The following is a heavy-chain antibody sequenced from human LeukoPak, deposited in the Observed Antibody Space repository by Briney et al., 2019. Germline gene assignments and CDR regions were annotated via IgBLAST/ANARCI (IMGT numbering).Heavy chain of an antibody. V-gene: IGHV3-23*01. D-gene: IGHD3-10*01. Sequence: GGSLRLSCAASGFTLSSYAMSWVRQAPGKGLEWVSAISGSGGSTYYADSVKGRFTISRDNSKNTLYLQMNSLRAEDTAVYYCAKDSPYDYYGTEFDYWGQGTLVTVSS. CDR1: GFTLSSYA. CDR2: ISGSGGST. J-gene: IGHJ4*02. CDR3: AKDSPYDYYGTEFDY.